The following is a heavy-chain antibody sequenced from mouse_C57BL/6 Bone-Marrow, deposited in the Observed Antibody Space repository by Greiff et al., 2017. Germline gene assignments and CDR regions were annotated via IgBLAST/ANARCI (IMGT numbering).Heavy chain of an antibody. CDR2: SDPNSGGT. V-gene: IGHV1-72*01. CDR1: GYTFASYW. J-gene: IGHJ4*01. D-gene: IGHD1-1*01. Sequence: QVQLQQPGAELVKPGASVKLSCKASGYTFASYWMHWVKQRPGRGLEWIGRSDPNSGGTKYNEKFKSKATLTVEKTSSTAYMQLSSLTSEDSAVYYCAREDYYYGSSYAMDYWGPGTSVTGSS. CDR3: AREDYYYGSSYAMDY.